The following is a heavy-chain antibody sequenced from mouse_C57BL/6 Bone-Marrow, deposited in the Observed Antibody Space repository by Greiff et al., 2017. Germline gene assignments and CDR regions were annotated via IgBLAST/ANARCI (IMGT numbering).Heavy chain of an antibody. J-gene: IGHJ4*01. Sequence: EVKLVESGTVLARPGASVKMSCKTSGYTFTSYWMHWVKQRPGQGLEWIGAIYPGNSDTSYNQKFKGKAKLTAVTSASTAYMELSSLTNEDSAVYYCTRSRATVVVPNWGFYAMDYWGQGTSVTVSS. CDR3: TRSRATVVVPNWGFYAMDY. CDR2: IYPGNSDT. D-gene: IGHD1-1*01. CDR1: GYTFTSYW. V-gene: IGHV1-5*01.